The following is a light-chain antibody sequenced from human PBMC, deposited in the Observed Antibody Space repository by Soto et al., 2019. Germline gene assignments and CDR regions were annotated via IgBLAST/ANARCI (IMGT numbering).Light chain of an antibody. J-gene: IGKJ1*01. CDR2: RAS. Sequence: DIQITHSPASLSASVGDRVTITCRSSQTIGNYLNWYQQKPGKAPTVVIYRASTLQSGVPSRFSGSGSGTDFTLTISSLQPEDFATYYCQQSYSTPAWTFGQGTKVDIK. CDR3: QQSYSTPAWT. V-gene: IGKV1-39*01. CDR1: QTIGNY.